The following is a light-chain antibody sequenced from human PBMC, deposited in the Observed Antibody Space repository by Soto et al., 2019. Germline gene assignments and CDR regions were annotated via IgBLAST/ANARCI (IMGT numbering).Light chain of an antibody. CDR3: QQYYNWLGT. Sequence: EIVMTQSPATLSVSPGERATLSCRASQSVSSNLAWYQQKPSQAPRLLIYGASTRATGTPARFSGSGSGTEFTLTISSLQSEDFAVYYCQQYYNWLGTFGQGTKVEIK. J-gene: IGKJ1*01. CDR2: GAS. V-gene: IGKV3-15*01. CDR1: QSVSSN.